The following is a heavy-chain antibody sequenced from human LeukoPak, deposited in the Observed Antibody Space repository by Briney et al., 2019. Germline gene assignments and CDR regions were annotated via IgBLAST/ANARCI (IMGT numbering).Heavy chain of an antibody. V-gene: IGHV3-30*01. CDR3: ARDLWEQQLVAGVGY. J-gene: IGHJ4*02. D-gene: IGHD6-13*01. Sequence: PGGSLRLSCAASGFTFSSYAMHWVRQAPGKGLEWVAVISYDGSNKYYADSVKGRFTISRDNSKNTLYLQMNSLRAEDTAVYYCARDLWEQQLVAGVGYWGQGTLVTVSS. CDR1: GFTFSSYA. CDR2: ISYDGSNK.